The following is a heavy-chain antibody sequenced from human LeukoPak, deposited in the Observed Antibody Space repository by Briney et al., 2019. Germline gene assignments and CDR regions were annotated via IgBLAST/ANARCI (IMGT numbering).Heavy chain of an antibody. CDR1: GGSISSYY. V-gene: IGHV4-4*09. D-gene: IGHD3-3*01. CDR2: IYTSGST. J-gene: IGHJ6*03. Sequence: PSETLSLTCTVSGGSISSYYWSWIRQPPGKGQEWIGYIYTSGSTNYNPSLKSRVTISVDTSKNQFSLKLSSVTAADTAVYYCARGAYYDFWSGYFTRYYYMDVWGKGTRSPSP. CDR3: ARGAYYDFWSGYFTRYYYMDV.